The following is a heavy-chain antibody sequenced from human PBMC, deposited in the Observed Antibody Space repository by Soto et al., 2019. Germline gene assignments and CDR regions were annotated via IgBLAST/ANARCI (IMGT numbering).Heavy chain of an antibody. D-gene: IGHD6-13*01. V-gene: IGHV3-30-3*01. J-gene: IGHJ6*02. CDR3: ARGASLGNSSSWIYYYYYYGMDV. Sequence: GGSLRLSCAASGFTFSSYAMHWVRQAPGKGLEWVAVISYDGSNKYYADSVKGRFTISRDNSKNTLYLQMNSLRAEDTAVYYCARGASLGNSSSWIYYYYYYGMDVWGQGTTVTVSS. CDR2: ISYDGSNK. CDR1: GFTFSSYA.